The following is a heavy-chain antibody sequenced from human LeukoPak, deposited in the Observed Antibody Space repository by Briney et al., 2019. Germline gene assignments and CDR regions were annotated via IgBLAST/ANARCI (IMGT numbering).Heavy chain of an antibody. D-gene: IGHD1-26*01. CDR3: ARSIVGATTFDY. CDR2: INHSGST. V-gene: IGHV4-34*01. CDR1: GGSFSGYY. J-gene: IGHJ4*02. Sequence: SETLSLTCAVYGGSFSGYYWSWIRQPPGKGLEWIGEINHSGSTNYNPSLKSRVTISVDTSKNQFSLKLSSVTAADTAVYYCARSIVGATTFDYWGQGTLVTVSS.